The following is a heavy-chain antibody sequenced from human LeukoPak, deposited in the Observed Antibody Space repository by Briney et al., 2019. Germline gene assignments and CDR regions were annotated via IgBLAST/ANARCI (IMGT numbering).Heavy chain of an antibody. CDR1: GFTFITYG. CDR3: AREYYDSSDYPRQHYFDY. CDR2: IWYDGSYK. V-gene: IGHV3-33*01. J-gene: IGHJ4*02. D-gene: IGHD3-22*01. Sequence: GGSLRLSCAASGFTFITYGMHWVRQAPGKGLEWVALIWYDGSYKYYADSVKGRFTISRDNSKSTLYLQMNSLRAEDTAVYYCAREYYDSSDYPRQHYFDYWGQGTLVTVSS.